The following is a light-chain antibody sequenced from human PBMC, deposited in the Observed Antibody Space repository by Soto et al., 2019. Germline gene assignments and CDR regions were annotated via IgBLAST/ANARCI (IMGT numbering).Light chain of an antibody. V-gene: IGLV2-14*01. J-gene: IGLJ1*01. CDR2: DVT. Sequence: QSALTQPASVSGSPGQSIAISCTGTSSDVGAYNYVSWYQQYPGKAPKLVIYDVTNRPSGVSNRFSGSKSGSTASLTISGLQAEDEADYYCSSYTISSTYVFGTGTKVTAL. CDR1: SSDVGAYNY. CDR3: SSYTISSTYV.